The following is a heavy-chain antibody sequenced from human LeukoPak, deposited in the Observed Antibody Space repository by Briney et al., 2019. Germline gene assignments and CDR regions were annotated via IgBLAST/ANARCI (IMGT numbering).Heavy chain of an antibody. CDR1: GFTVSSNY. Sequence: GGSLRLSCAASGFTVSSNYMSWVRQAPGKGLEWVSVIYSGGSTYYADSVKGRFTISRDNSKNTLYLQMNGLRAEDTAVYYCARERGGLYNWFDPWGQGTLVTVSS. CDR3: ARERGGLYNWFDP. J-gene: IGHJ5*02. CDR2: IYSGGST. D-gene: IGHD3-16*01. V-gene: IGHV3-53*01.